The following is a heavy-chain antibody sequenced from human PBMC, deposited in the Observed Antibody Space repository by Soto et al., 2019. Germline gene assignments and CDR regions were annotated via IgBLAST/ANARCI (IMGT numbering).Heavy chain of an antibody. D-gene: IGHD4-17*01. V-gene: IGHV4-59*08. Sequence: SGTLSLTCTLLGSSISSYYWSWILKPPGKGLEWIGYIYYSGSTNYNPSLKSRVTISVDTSKNQLSLKLSSVTAADTAVYYCARRYGYYFDYWGQGTLVTVSS. CDR1: GSSISSYY. CDR2: IYYSGST. J-gene: IGHJ4*02. CDR3: ARRYGYYFDY.